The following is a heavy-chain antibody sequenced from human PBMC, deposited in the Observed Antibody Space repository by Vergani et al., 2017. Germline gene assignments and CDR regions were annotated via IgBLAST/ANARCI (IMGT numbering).Heavy chain of an antibody. CDR2: ISPGASTV. D-gene: IGHD1-1*01. J-gene: IGHJ6*02. CDR3: AKNPGISTTRHYYAMDV. Sequence: LEESGGGSVKPGGSLRLSCAASGFKSSDHYMSWIRQAPGKGLEWVSHISPGASTVSYTDSVTARLTVSRDNDNNSLTLDMTTLRVEDTAVYYCAKNPGISTTRHYYAMDVWGQGTTVTVSS. V-gene: IGHV3-11*04. CDR1: GFKSSDHY.